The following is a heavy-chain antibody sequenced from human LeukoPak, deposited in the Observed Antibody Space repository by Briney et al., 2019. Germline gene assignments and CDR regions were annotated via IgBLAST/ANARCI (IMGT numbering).Heavy chain of an antibody. CDR2: INHSGST. Sequence: SETLSLTCAVYGGSFSGYYWSWIRQPPGKGLKWIGEINHSGSTNYNPSLKSRVTISVDTSKNQFSLKLSSATAADTAVYYCASTRRAVAGPKSIDYWGQGTLVTVSS. J-gene: IGHJ4*02. CDR1: GGSFSGYY. V-gene: IGHV4-34*01. CDR3: ASTRRAVAGPKSIDY. D-gene: IGHD6-19*01.